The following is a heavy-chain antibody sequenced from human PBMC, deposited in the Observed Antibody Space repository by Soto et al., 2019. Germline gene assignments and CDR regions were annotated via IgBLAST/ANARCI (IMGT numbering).Heavy chain of an antibody. CDR2: VYYSGNA. CDR1: GGSISSFY. V-gene: IGHV4-59*01. J-gene: IGHJ6*02. Sequence: QGQLQVSGPGLVKPSETLSLTCNVSGGSISSFYWNWIRQTPEKGLEWMGYVYYSGNANYNPSLRSRVNMAVDTSKDQFSLKLNSVTAADTAVYYCARSRVFGPKGMDVWGQGTTVTV. CDR3: ARSRVFGPKGMDV. D-gene: IGHD6-13*01.